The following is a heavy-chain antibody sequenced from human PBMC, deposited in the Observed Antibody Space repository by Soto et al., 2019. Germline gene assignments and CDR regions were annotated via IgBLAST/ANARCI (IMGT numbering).Heavy chain of an antibody. V-gene: IGHV3-9*01. J-gene: IGHJ4*02. CDR2: ISWHSGTI. CDR3: VKEKLYSNYEYYFDY. D-gene: IGHD4-4*01. CDR1: GFRFRNYA. Sequence: SLRLSCAASGFRFRNYAMHWVRRAPGKGLEWVSGISWHSGTIGYADSVRGRFTISRDNAKNSLYLQMNSLRPEDTALYFCVKEKLYSNYEYYFDYWGQGTLVTVSS.